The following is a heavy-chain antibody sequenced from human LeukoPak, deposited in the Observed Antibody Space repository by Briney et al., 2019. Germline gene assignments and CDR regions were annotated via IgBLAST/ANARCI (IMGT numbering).Heavy chain of an antibody. CDR1: GFSFSSYS. V-gene: IGHV3-21*01. CDR3: ARGLSCSGGSCYFDF. J-gene: IGHJ4*02. CDR2: ISTGSSYI. Sequence: PGGSLRLSCAASGFSFSSYSMNWVRQAPGKGLEWVSFISTGSSYIFYADSVKGRFTISRDSARNSLYLQMNSLRAEDTALYYCARGLSCSGGSCYFDFWGQGTLVTVSS. D-gene: IGHD2-15*01.